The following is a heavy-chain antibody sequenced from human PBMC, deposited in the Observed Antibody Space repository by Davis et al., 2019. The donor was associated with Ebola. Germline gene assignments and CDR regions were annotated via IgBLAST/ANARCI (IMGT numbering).Heavy chain of an antibody. CDR3: ARGGFLEWPLESLGAFDI. Sequence: MPGGSLRLSCTVSGGSVSSGSYYWSWIRQPPGKGLEWIGYIYYSGSTNYNPSLKSRVTISVDTSKNQFSLKLSSVTAADTAVYYCARGGFLEWPLESLGAFDIWGQGTMVTVSS. J-gene: IGHJ3*02. CDR1: GGSVSSGSYY. V-gene: IGHV4-61*01. CDR2: IYYSGST. D-gene: IGHD3-3*01.